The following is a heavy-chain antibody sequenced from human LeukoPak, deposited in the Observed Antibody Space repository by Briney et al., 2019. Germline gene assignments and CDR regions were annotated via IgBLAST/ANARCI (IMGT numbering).Heavy chain of an antibody. V-gene: IGHV3-21*01. CDR3: ARNTPSLTTYGMDV. Sequence: PGGSLRLSCAVSGFTFSRYSMNWVRQAPGKGLEWVSVISGGSSSTFYADSVKGRFTISRDNAKSSLYLQMNSLRAEDTAVYYCARNTPSLTTYGMDVWGQGTTVTVSS. D-gene: IGHD1-14*01. CDR2: ISGGSSST. J-gene: IGHJ6*02. CDR1: GFTFSRYS.